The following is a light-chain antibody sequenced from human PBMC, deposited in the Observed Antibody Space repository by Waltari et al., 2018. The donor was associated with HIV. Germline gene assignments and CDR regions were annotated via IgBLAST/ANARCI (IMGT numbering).Light chain of an antibody. CDR3: CSYTSSDTVWV. V-gene: IGLV2-14*03. Sequence: QSALTQPASVSGSPGQSITISCTRSSSDVADFNFVSLYQHRPGKAPKIMIYDCRYRPSGVSNRFSGSKSANTASLTITELQAEDEAVYYCCSYTSSDTVWVFGGGTKLTVL. CDR1: SSDVADFNF. CDR2: DCR. J-gene: IGLJ3*02.